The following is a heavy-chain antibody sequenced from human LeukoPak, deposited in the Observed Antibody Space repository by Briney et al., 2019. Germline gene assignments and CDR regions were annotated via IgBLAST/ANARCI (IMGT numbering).Heavy chain of an antibody. J-gene: IGHJ4*02. CDR2: ISTNGDST. CDR1: GFTFSSFA. CDR3: ARWGSTSCYGY. Sequence: GGSLRLSCAASGFTFSSFAMHWVRQAPGKGLEYVAAISTNGDSTYYANSVKGRFTISRDNSKNTLYLQMGSLRVEDMAVYYCARWGSTSCYGYWGQGTLVTVSS. D-gene: IGHD2-2*01. V-gene: IGHV3-64*01.